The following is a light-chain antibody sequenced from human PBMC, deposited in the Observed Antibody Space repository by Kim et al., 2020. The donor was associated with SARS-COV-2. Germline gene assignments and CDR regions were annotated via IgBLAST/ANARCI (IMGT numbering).Light chain of an antibody. CDR3: QAWDSSTAYV. Sequence: SYELTQPPSVSVSPGQTASITCSGDKLGDKYACWYQQKPGQSPVLVIYQDSKRPSGIPERFSGSNSGNTATLTMSGTQAMDEADYYCQAWDSSTAYVFGT. V-gene: IGLV3-1*01. CDR1: KLGDKY. CDR2: QDS. J-gene: IGLJ1*01.